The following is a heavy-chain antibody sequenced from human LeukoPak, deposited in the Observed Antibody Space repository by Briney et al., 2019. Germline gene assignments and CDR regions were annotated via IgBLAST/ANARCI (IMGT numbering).Heavy chain of an antibody. J-gene: IGHJ4*02. CDR3: AGGRTDIVVVPATLRNYYFDY. CDR2: IMPMFGTA. Sequence: GASVKVSCKASGGTFSSYDISWVRQAPGQGLEWMGGIMPMFGTANYAQKFQGRVTITADKSTSTAYMELSSLRSEDTAVYYCAGGRTDIVVVPATLRNYYFDYWGQGTLVTVSS. CDR1: GGTFSSYD. D-gene: IGHD2-2*01. V-gene: IGHV1-69*06.